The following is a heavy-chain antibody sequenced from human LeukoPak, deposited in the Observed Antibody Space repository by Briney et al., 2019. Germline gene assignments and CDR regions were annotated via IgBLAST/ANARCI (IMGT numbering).Heavy chain of an antibody. Sequence: SETLSLTCTVSGGSVSSGSYYWSWIRQPPGKGLEWIGYIYYSGSTNYNPSLKSRVTISVDTSKNQFSLKLSSVTAADTAVYYCASARCSGGTCYPFSFDHWGQGTLVTVSS. CDR3: ASARCSGGTCYPFSFDH. CDR1: GGSVSSGSYY. V-gene: IGHV4-61*01. J-gene: IGHJ4*02. CDR2: IYYSGST. D-gene: IGHD2-15*01.